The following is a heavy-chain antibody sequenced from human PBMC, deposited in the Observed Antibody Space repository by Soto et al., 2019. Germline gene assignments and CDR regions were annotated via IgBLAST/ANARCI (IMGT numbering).Heavy chain of an antibody. V-gene: IGHV1-69*01. CDR1: GGTFSSYA. CDR2: IIPIFGTA. CDR3: AGVRYCSGGRCSVQYYFDY. Sequence: GASLEVSCKXSGGTFSSYAISWVRQAPGQGLEWMGGIIPIFGTANYAQKFQGRVTITADESTSTAYMELSSLRSEDTAVYYCAGVRYCSGGRCSVQYYFDYWGQGTLVTVSS. D-gene: IGHD2-15*01. J-gene: IGHJ4*02.